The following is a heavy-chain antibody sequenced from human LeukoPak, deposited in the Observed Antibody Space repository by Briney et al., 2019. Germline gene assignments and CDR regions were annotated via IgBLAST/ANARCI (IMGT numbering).Heavy chain of an antibody. D-gene: IGHD3-10*01. J-gene: IGHJ4*02. CDR1: GFTFSDAW. CDR3: TTGNFGPY. V-gene: IGHV3-15*07. Sequence: GGSLRLSCAASGFTFSDAWMNWVRQAPGKGLEWVGRIKRKTEGGTTDYGAPVKGRFTISRDDSKNTLYLQMNSLRTEDTAFYYCTTGNFGPYWGQGTLVTVSS. CDR2: IKRKTEGGTT.